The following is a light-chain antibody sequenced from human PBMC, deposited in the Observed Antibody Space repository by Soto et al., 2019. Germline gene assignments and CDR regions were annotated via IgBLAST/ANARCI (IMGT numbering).Light chain of an antibody. CDR2: EVS. J-gene: IGLJ2*01. CDR1: SSDVGAYNY. V-gene: IGLV2-14*01. CDR3: SSYTSSSTVV. Sequence: QSALTQPASVSGSPGQSITISCTGSSSDVGAYNYVSWYQQHPGKAPKLMIYEVSNRPSGVSNRFSGSKSGNTASLTISGLQAGDEAGYYCSSYTSSSTVVFGGGTQLTVL.